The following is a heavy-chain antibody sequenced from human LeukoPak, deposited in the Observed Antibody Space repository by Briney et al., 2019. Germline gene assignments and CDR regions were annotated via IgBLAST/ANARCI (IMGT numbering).Heavy chain of an antibody. D-gene: IGHD2/OR15-2a*01. Sequence: GGSLRLSCAASGFTLSSYAMSWVRQAPGKGLEWVANIKQDGSEKYYVDSVKGRFTISRDNAKNSLYLQMNSLRAEDTAVYYCARDWFHAIDYWGQGTLVTVSS. J-gene: IGHJ4*02. V-gene: IGHV3-7*01. CDR3: ARDWFHAIDY. CDR2: IKQDGSEK. CDR1: GFTLSSYA.